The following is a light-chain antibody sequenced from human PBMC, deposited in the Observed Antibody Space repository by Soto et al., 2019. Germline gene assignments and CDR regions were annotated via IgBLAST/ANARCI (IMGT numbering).Light chain of an antibody. CDR1: QNIRGW. CDR3: QQYNSYSWT. Sequence: DIRMTQSPSTLSTSVGDRVTITCRASQNIRGWLAWYQQKPGKAPKLLIYDASTLESGVPSRFSGSGSGTDFTLTISSLQPDDFATYYCQQYNSYSWTFGQGTPVAIK. V-gene: IGKV1-5*01. CDR2: DAS. J-gene: IGKJ1*01.